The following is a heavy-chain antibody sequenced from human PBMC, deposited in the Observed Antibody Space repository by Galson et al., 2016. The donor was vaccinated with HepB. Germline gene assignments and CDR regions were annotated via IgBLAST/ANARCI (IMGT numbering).Heavy chain of an antibody. D-gene: IGHD6-19*01. Sequence: SLRLSCAASGFTFSTYAMHWVRQAPGKGLEWVAIIWYDGNNKYYGDSVKGRFTISRDNSKNTLYLQTNSLRAEDTAVYYCARDRYNSGSVHDYWGQGTLVIVSS. V-gene: IGHV3-33*01. CDR2: IWYDGNNK. J-gene: IGHJ4*02. CDR1: GFTFSTYA. CDR3: ARDRYNSGSVHDY.